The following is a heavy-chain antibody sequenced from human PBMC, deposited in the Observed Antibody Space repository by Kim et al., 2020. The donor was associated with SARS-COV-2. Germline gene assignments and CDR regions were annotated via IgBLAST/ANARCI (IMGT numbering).Heavy chain of an antibody. J-gene: IGHJ4*02. CDR1: GFTYRNYW. CDR3: ARGVYCTRTGCYGGLVPYY. D-gene: IGHD2-2*01. CDR2: VKSDGSLT. Sequence: GGSLRLSCAASGFTYRNYWMHWVRQGPGKGLVWVSGVKSDGSLTIYADSVKGRFTISRDNAKSTLYLQMNSLRAEDTAVYYCARGVYCTRTGCYGGLVPYYWGQGTL. V-gene: IGHV3-74*01.